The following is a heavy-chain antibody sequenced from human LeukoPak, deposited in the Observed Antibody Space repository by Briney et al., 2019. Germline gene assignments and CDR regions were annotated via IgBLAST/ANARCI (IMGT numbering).Heavy chain of an antibody. J-gene: IGHJ4*02. CDR3: ARLSVTTQTDDY. CDR2: ISAYNGNR. D-gene: IGHD4-17*01. Sequence: GASVKVSCKASGYTFTTYGISWVRQAPGQGLEWMGWISAYNGNRYYAQKPQGRVTMTTDTSTTTAYMELRSLRSDDTAVYYCARLSVTTQTDDYWGQGTLVTVSS. V-gene: IGHV1-18*01. CDR1: GYTFTTYG.